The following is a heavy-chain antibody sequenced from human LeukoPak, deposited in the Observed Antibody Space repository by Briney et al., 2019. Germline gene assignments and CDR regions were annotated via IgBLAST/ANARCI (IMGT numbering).Heavy chain of an antibody. V-gene: IGHV1-2*02. J-gene: IGHJ3*02. CDR1: GYTFTGYY. CDR2: INPDSGGP. Sequence: AASVKVSCKASGYTFTGYYMHWVRQAPGQGLEWMGWINPDSGGPNYAQKFQGRVTMTRDTSITTAYMELSSLRSDDTAVYYCARDNGAAPGPDAFDIWGQGAMVTVSS. CDR3: ARDNGAAPGPDAFDI. D-gene: IGHD6-13*01.